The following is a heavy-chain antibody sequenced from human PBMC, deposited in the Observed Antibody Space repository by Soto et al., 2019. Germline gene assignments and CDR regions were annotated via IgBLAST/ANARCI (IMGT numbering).Heavy chain of an antibody. CDR2: ISSSSSTI. CDR3: ARDTTYYYGSGSYNWFDP. Sequence: WWSLRLSCAASVFTFSSYSMNWCRQAPGKGLEWVSYISSSSSTIYYADSVKGRFTISRDNAKNSLYLQMNSLRDEDTAVYYCARDTTYYYGSGSYNWFDPWGQGTLVTVSS. D-gene: IGHD3-10*01. CDR1: VFTFSSYS. J-gene: IGHJ5*02. V-gene: IGHV3-48*02.